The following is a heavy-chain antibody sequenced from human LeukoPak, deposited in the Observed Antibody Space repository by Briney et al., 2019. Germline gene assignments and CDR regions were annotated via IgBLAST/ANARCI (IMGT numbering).Heavy chain of an antibody. V-gene: IGHV1-8*03. CDR2: MNPNSGNT. Sequence: ASVKVSCKASGYTFTSYDINWVRQATGQGLEWMGWMNPNSGNTGYAQKFQGRVTITRNTSISTAYMELSSLRAEDTAVYYCAKDGRWLDNKKGVRYYFDYWGQGTLVTVSS. J-gene: IGHJ4*02. CDR1: GYTFTSYD. CDR3: AKDGRWLDNKKGVRYYFDY. D-gene: IGHD5-12*01.